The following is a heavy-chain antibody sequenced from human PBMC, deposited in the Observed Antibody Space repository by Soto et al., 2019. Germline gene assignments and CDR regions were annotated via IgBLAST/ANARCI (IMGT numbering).Heavy chain of an antibody. CDR2: IYYSGST. CDR1: GGSISSGGYS. D-gene: IGHD3-10*01. Sequence: QVQLQESGPGLVKPSQTLSLTCTVSGGSISSGGYSWSWIRQHPGKGLEWIGYIYYSGSTYYNPTLKSRVTISVDTSKNQCSLKLSSVTAADTAVYYCARVFGFGGMDVWGQGTTVTVSS. CDR3: ARVFGFGGMDV. J-gene: IGHJ6*02. V-gene: IGHV4-31*03.